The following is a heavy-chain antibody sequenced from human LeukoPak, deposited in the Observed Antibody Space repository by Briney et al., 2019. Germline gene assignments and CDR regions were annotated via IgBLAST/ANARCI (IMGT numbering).Heavy chain of an antibody. CDR1: GFTFIDYS. CDR3: ARCQYNCSPDF. Sequence: GGSLRLSCAASGFTFIDYSMSWIRQAPGKGLEWVSYISPTSDYTSYADSVKGRFTIFRDNAKNSLFLQMNSLRVEGTAVYYCARCQYNCSPDFWGQGTLVTVSS. V-gene: IGHV3-11*03. D-gene: IGHD1-20*01. CDR2: ISPTSDYT. J-gene: IGHJ4*02.